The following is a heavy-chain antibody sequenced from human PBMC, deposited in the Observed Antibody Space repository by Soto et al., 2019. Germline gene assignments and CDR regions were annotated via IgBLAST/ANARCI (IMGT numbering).Heavy chain of an antibody. J-gene: IGHJ6*02. V-gene: IGHV1-18*01. Sequence: GASVKVSCKASGYTFTSYGISWVRQAPGQGLEWMGWISAYNGNTNYAQKLQGRVTMTTDTSTSTAYMELSSLRSEDTAVYYCARGRGATYYYYGMDVWGQGTTVTVSS. D-gene: IGHD3-10*01. CDR2: ISAYNGNT. CDR1: GYTFTSYG. CDR3: ARGRGATYYYYGMDV.